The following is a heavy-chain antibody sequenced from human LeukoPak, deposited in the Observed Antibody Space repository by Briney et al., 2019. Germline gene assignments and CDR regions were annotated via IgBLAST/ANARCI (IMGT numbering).Heavy chain of an antibody. CDR1: GFTFSSYD. Sequence: GGSLRLSCAASGFTFSSYDMSWVRQAPGKGLEWVSAISGSGGSTSYADSVKGRFTISRDNSKNTLYLQMNSVRAEDTAVYYCAKDSNRGVWGSYRSYDYWGQGTLVTVSS. D-gene: IGHD3-16*01. CDR3: AKDSNRGVWGSYRSYDY. CDR2: ISGSGGST. J-gene: IGHJ4*02. V-gene: IGHV3-23*01.